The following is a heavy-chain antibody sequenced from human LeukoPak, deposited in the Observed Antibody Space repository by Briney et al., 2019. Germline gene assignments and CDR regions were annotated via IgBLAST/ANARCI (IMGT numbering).Heavy chain of an antibody. CDR2: IYYRGST. CDR3: ASPCIVGATDDAFDI. D-gene: IGHD1-26*01. J-gene: IGHJ3*02. Sequence: PSETLSLTCTVSGGSISSRSYYWGWIRQPPGKGLEWIGSIYYRGSTYYNPSLKSRATISVDTSKNQFSLKLSSVTAADTAVYYCASPCIVGATDDAFDIWGQGTMVTVSS. V-gene: IGHV4-39*01. CDR1: GGSISSRSYY.